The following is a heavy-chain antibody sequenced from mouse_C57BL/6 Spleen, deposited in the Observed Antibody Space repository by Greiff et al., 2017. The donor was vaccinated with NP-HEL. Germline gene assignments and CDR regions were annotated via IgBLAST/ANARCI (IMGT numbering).Heavy chain of an antibody. Sequence: QVHVKQSGAELVRPGASVTLSCKASGYTFTDYEMHWVKQTPVHGLEWIGAIDPETGGTAYNQKFKGKAILTADKSSSTAYMELRSLTSEASAVYYCTRDYGSSPWFAYRGQVTLVTVSA. V-gene: IGHV1-15*01. CDR2: IDPETGGT. CDR3: TRDYGSSPWFAY. D-gene: IGHD1-1*01. CDR1: GYTFTDYE. J-gene: IGHJ3*01.